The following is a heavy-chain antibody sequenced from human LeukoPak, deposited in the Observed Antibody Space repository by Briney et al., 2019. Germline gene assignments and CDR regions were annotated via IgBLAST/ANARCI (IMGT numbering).Heavy chain of an antibody. V-gene: IGHV1-69*05. J-gene: IGHJ4*02. CDR2: TIPIFGTA. CDR3: ARDWYGDYPALDY. Sequence: GASVKVSCTASGGTFSSYAISWVRQAPGQGLEWMGRTIPIFGTANNAQKFPGRVTFTTAESTSTAYMELSSLRAEDTAVYYCARDWYGDYPALDYWGQGTLVTVSS. D-gene: IGHD4-17*01. CDR1: GGTFSSYA.